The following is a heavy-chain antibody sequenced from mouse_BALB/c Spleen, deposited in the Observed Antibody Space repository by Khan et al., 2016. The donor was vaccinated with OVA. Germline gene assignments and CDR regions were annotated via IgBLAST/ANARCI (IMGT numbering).Heavy chain of an antibody. V-gene: IGHV2-4-1*01. CDR1: GFSLTTYG. Sequence: VQLQESGPGLVQPSQSLSITCTVSGFSLTTYGIHWVRQSPVKGLEWLGVIWSGGNADYNAAFISRLSISKDNSKSQVFFKMNSLQADDTAIYYCARNSDRYDFSCWGQGTLVTVSA. CDR2: IWSGGNA. D-gene: IGHD2-14*01. CDR3: ARNSDRYDFSC. J-gene: IGHJ3*01.